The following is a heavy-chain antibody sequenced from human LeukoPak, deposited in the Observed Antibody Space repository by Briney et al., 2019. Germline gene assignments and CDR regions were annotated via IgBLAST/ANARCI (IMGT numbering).Heavy chain of an antibody. CDR3: ARGPRLDSSGWYYGAFDI. D-gene: IGHD6-19*01. V-gene: IGHV1-2*06. Sequence: GASVKVSCKASGHTFTGYYIHWVRQAPGQGLEWMGRINPNSGGADYAQKFQGRVSMTRDTSISTAYMELSSLRSDDTAVYYCARGPRLDSSGWYYGAFDIWGQGTMVTVS. J-gene: IGHJ3*02. CDR2: INPNSGGA. CDR1: GHTFTGYY.